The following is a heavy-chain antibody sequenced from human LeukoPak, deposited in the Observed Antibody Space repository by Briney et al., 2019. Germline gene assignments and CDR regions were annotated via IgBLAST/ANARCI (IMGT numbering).Heavy chain of an antibody. Sequence: SETLSLTCAVYGGSFSGYYWSWIRQPPGKGLEWIGEINHSGSTNYNPSLKSRVSVSVDTSKNQFSLKLSSVTAADTAVYYCARADPLAVAFDYWGQGTLVTVSS. CDR3: ARADPLAVAFDY. CDR2: INHSGST. CDR1: GGSFSGYY. J-gene: IGHJ4*02. D-gene: IGHD6-19*01. V-gene: IGHV4-34*01.